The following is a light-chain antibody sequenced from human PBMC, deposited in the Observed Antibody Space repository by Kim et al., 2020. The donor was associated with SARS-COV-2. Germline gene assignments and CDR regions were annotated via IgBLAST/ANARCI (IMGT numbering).Light chain of an antibody. CDR2: WAS. CDR3: QQYYRSPWT. CDR1: QSVLYSSNNKNY. J-gene: IGKJ1*01. V-gene: IGKV4-1*01. Sequence: ATINCKSSQSVLYSSNNKNYLAWYQQKPGQPPKLLIYWASARESWVPVRFSGSGSGTDFTLTISTLQAEDVAVYYCQQYYRSPWTFGQGTKVEIK.